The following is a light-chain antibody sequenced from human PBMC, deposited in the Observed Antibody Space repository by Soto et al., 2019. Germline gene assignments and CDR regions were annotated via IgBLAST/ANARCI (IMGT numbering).Light chain of an antibody. Sequence: EIVLTQSPATLSVSPGERATLSCRASQNISNYLIWYQQKPGQAPRLLIYDVSNRATDIPARFSGSGSGTEFTLTISSLQSEDFAVYYCQQYNSWPLTFGGGTKVNIK. CDR2: DVS. J-gene: IGKJ4*01. V-gene: IGKV3D-15*01. CDR3: QQYNSWPLT. CDR1: QNISNY.